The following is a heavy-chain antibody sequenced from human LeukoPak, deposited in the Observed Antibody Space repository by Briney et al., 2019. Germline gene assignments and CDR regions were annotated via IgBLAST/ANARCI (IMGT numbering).Heavy chain of an antibody. CDR2: IYPGDSDT. D-gene: IGHD6-6*01. CDR1: GYSFTSYW. Sequence: GESLKISCKGSGYSFTSYWIGWVRQMPGKGLEWMGIIYPGDSDTRYSPSFQGQVTISADKSISTAYLQWSSLKASDTAMYYFAGLKQPVGDSFDPWGQGTLVTVSS. J-gene: IGHJ5*02. CDR3: AGLKQPVGDSFDP. V-gene: IGHV5-51*01.